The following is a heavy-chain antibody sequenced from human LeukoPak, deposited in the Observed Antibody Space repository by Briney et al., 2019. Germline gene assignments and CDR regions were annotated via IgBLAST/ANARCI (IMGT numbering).Heavy chain of an antibody. Sequence: ASVKVSCKASGYTFTSYGIGWVRQAPGQGLEWMGWISAYNGNTNYAQKLQGRVTMTTDTSTSTAYMELRSLRSDDTAVYYCARAQLGLWYSSSWYYFDYWGQGTLVTVSS. D-gene: IGHD6-13*01. V-gene: IGHV1-18*01. CDR1: GYTFTSYG. CDR3: ARAQLGLWYSSSWYYFDY. CDR2: ISAYNGNT. J-gene: IGHJ4*02.